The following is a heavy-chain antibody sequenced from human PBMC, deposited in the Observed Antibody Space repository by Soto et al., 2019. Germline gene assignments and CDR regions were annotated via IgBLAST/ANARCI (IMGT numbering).Heavy chain of an antibody. J-gene: IGHJ3*02. Sequence: PSETLSLTCTVSGGSISSGGYYWSWIRQHPGKGLEWIGYIYYSGSTYYNPSLKSRVTISVDTSKNQFSLKLSSVTAADTAVYYCARVFRYSSSRYLEDDAFDIWGQGTMVTVSS. CDR3: ARVFRYSSSRYLEDDAFDI. CDR2: IYYSGST. CDR1: GGSISSGGYY. D-gene: IGHD6-13*01. V-gene: IGHV4-31*03.